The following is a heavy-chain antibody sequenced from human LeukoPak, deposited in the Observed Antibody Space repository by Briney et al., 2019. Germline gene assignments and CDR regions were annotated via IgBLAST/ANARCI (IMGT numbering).Heavy chain of an antibody. V-gene: IGHV3-74*01. CDR1: GFTFSSYW. Sequence: GGSLRLSCVASGFTFSSYWMHWVRQAPGKGLVWVSRINSDGSSTTYADSVKGRFTISRDNAKSTVYVQMNSLRAEDTAVYYCARGLPGHTSALGYWGQGTLVTVSS. J-gene: IGHJ4*02. CDR2: INSDGSST. D-gene: IGHD6-25*01. CDR3: ARGLPGHTSALGY.